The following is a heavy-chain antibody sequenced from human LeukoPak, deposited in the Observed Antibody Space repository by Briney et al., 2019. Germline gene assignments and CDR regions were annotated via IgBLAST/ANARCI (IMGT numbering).Heavy chain of an antibody. CDR2: ISAYNGNT. D-gene: IGHD6-25*01. Sequence: ASVKVSCKASGYTFTSYGISWVRQAPGQGLEWMGWISAYNGNTNYAQKLQGRVTMTTDTSTSTAYMELRSLRSEDTAVYYCARDNRQRCYMDVWGKGTTVTVSS. CDR1: GYTFTSYG. CDR3: ARDNRQRCYMDV. V-gene: IGHV1-18*01. J-gene: IGHJ6*03.